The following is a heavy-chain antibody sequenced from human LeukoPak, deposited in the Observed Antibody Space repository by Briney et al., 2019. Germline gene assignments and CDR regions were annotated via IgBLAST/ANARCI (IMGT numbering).Heavy chain of an antibody. CDR2: IIPILGIA. V-gene: IGHV1-69*04. Sequence: GSSVKVSCKASGGTFSSYAISWVRQAPGQGLEWMGRIIPILGIANYAQKFQGRVTITADKSTSTAYMELSSLRSEDTAVYYCASGAGYDSSGYPFDYWGQGTLATVSS. D-gene: IGHD3-22*01. CDR1: GGTFSSYA. CDR3: ASGAGYDSSGYPFDY. J-gene: IGHJ4*02.